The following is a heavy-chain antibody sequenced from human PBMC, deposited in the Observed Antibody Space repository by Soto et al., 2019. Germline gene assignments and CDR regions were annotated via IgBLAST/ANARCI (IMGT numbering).Heavy chain of an antibody. D-gene: IGHD3-9*01. V-gene: IGHV3-21*01. CDR3: ARDSGKRYTYGMDV. CDR2: ISSSSSYI. Sequence: VGSLRLSCADSGFTFSSYSMNWFRQAPVKGLEWVSSISSSSSYIYYADSVKGRFTISRDNAKNSLYLQMNSLRAEDTAVYYYARDSGKRYTYGMDVWGQATTVTVSS. J-gene: IGHJ6*02. CDR1: GFTFSSYS.